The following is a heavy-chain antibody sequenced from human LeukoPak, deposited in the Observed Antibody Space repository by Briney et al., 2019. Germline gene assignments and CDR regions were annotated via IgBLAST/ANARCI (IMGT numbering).Heavy chain of an antibody. CDR3: ARGGGWGSAPRFDP. V-gene: IGHV1-2*02. CDR2: INPNSGGT. CDR1: GYTFTGYY. D-gene: IGHD7-27*01. Sequence: ASVKVSCKASGYTFTGYYMHWVRQAPGQGLEWMGWINPNSGGTNYAQKFQGRVTMTRDTSISTAYMELGRLRSDDTAVYYCARGGGWGSAPRFDPWGQGTLVTVSS. J-gene: IGHJ5*02.